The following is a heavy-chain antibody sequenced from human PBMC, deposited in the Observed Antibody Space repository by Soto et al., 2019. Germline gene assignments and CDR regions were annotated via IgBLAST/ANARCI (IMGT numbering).Heavy chain of an antibody. CDR3: AKGSIVGYYYDSSGYYGY. CDR2: ISGSGGST. D-gene: IGHD3-22*01. V-gene: IGHV3-23*01. J-gene: IGHJ4*02. CDR1: GFTFSSYA. Sequence: GGSLRLSCAASGFTFSSYAMSWVRQAPGKGLEWVSAISGSGGSTYYADSVKDRFTISRDNSKNTLYLQMNSLRAEDTAVYYCAKGSIVGYYYDSSGYYGYWGQGTLVTVSS.